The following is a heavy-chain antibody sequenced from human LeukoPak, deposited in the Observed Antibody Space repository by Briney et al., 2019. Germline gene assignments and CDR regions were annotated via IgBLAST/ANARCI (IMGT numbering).Heavy chain of an antibody. J-gene: IGHJ4*02. CDR3: AKDLDIVATITGN. CDR1: GFTFSSYS. CDR2: VSGSGGST. Sequence: GGSLRLSCAASGFTFSSYSMNWVRQAPGKGLEWVSGVSGSGGSTYYADSVKGRFTISRDNSKNTLYLQMNSLRAEDTAVYYCAKDLDIVATITGNWGQGTLVTVYS. V-gene: IGHV3-23*01. D-gene: IGHD5-12*01.